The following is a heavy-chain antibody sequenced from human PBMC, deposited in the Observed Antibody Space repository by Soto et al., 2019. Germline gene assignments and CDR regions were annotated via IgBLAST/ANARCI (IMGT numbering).Heavy chain of an antibody. V-gene: IGHV3-48*01. Sequence: PGGSLRLSCAASGFTFSSYSMNWVRQAPGKGLEWVSYISSSSSTIYYADSVKGRFTISRDNAKNSLYLQMNSLRAEDTAVYYCARYRVNWKSVHYMYVWGKGTTVPVSS. CDR1: GFTFSSYS. D-gene: IGHD1-20*01. CDR2: ISSSSSTI. CDR3: ARYRVNWKSVHYMYV. J-gene: IGHJ6*03.